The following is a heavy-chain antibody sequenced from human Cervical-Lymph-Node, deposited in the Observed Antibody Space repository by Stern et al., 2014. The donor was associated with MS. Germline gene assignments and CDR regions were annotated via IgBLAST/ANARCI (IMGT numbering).Heavy chain of an antibody. CDR3: ARGWSTDY. D-gene: IGHD2-15*01. J-gene: IGHJ4*02. V-gene: IGHV1-46*01. CDR1: GYTFSSYY. Sequence: VHLVESGAEVKKPGASVKVSCKASGYTFSSYYMHWVRQAPGQGLEWMGIINSSGDNTTYAQKFQGRVTMTRDTPTSTLYMELNSLRSEDTAVYYCARGWSTDYWGQGTLVTVSS. CDR2: INSSGDNT.